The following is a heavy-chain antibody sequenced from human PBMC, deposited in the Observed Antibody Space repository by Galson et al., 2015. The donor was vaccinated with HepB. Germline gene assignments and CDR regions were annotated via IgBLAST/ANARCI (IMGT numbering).Heavy chain of an antibody. CDR3: ARGLGSSRFGVWFDP. CDR1: GSTFTSYD. D-gene: IGHD3-10*01. J-gene: IGHJ5*02. V-gene: IGHV1-8*01. CDR2: MNPNSGNT. Sequence: SVKVSCKASGSTFTSYDINWVRQATGQGLEWMGWMNPNSGNTGYAQKFQGRVTMTRNTSISTAYMELSSLRSEDTAVYYCARGLGSSRFGVWFDPWGQGTLVTVSS.